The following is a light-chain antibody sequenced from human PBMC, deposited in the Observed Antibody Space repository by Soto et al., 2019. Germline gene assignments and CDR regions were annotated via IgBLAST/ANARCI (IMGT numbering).Light chain of an antibody. J-gene: IGKJ5*01. V-gene: IGKV3-11*01. CDR3: QQRYNWPRIT. Sequence: ENVLTASPATLSFSPVGRATLSCRASQSVGRYLGWYQQKPGQAPRLLIYDASHRATGIPARFSGSGSGTDFTLTISSLEPEDFAVSYCQQRYNWPRITFGQGTRLEIK. CDR2: DAS. CDR1: QSVGRY.